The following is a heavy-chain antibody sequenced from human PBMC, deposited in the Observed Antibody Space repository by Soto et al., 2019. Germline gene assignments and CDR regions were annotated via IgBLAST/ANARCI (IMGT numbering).Heavy chain of an antibody. CDR1: GFTFSNYI. D-gene: IGHD5-18*01. Sequence: QLQLVESGGGVVQPGRSLRLSCAASGFTFSNYILHWVRQAPGKGLEWVAFISYDGSNKDYADSMKGRFTISRDNSKNTLYLQVSSLRPEDTAVYYCAGGDTYYAMGVWGQGTTVTVSS. J-gene: IGHJ6*02. CDR3: AGGDTYYAMGV. V-gene: IGHV3-30-3*01. CDR2: ISYDGSNK.